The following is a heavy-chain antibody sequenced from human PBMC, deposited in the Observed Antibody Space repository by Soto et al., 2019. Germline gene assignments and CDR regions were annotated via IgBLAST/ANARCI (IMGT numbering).Heavy chain of an antibody. Sequence: SVKVSCKASGGTFSSYTISWVRQAPGQGLEWMGRIIPILGIANYAQKFQGRFTITADKSTSTAYMELSSLRSEDTAVYYCARVYYGSGSYYNSYWGQGTLVTVSS. CDR3: ARVYYGSGSYYNSY. CDR1: GGTFSSYT. CDR2: IIPILGIA. J-gene: IGHJ4*02. V-gene: IGHV1-69*02. D-gene: IGHD3-10*01.